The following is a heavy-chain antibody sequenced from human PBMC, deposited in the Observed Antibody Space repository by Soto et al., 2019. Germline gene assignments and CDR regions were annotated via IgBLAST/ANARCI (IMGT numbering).Heavy chain of an antibody. D-gene: IGHD2-15*01. CDR1: GYSFTSYW. Sequence: PGESLKISCKGSGYSFTSYWIGWVRQMPGKGLEWMGIIYPGDSDTRYSPSFQGQVTISADKSISTANQQWSSLKATDTAMYYCARRMRYFSGGSCYNTYYYYYGMDVWGQGTTVTVSS. V-gene: IGHV5-51*01. CDR3: ARRMRYFSGGSCYNTYYYYYGMDV. J-gene: IGHJ6*02. CDR2: IYPGDSDT.